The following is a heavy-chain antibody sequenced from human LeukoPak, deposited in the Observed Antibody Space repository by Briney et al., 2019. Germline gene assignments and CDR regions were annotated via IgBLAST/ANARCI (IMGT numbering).Heavy chain of an antibody. V-gene: IGHV4-59*01. CDR2: IYCSGST. CDR1: GVSINTYY. CDR3: AREPYSGYDSLFDY. D-gene: IGHD5-12*01. J-gene: IGHJ4*02. Sequence: SETLSLTCTVSGVSINTYYWSWIRQPPGMGLEWIGNIYCSGSTNYNPSLKSRVTMSVDTSKNQFSLKLSSVTAEDTAVYYCAREPYSGYDSLFDYWGQGTLVTVSS.